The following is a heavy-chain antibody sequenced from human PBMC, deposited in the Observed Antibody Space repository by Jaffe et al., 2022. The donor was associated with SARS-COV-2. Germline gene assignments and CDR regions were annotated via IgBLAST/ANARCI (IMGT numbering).Heavy chain of an antibody. V-gene: IGHV4-39*01. J-gene: IGHJ5*02. Sequence: QLQLQESGPGLVKPSETLSLTCTVSGGSISSSSYYWGWIRQPPGKGLEWIGSIYYSGSTYYNPSLKSRVTISVDTSKNQFSLKLSSVTAADTAVYYCARGVILASYDSTSDWFDPWGQGTLVTVSS. CDR3: ARGVILASYDSTSDWFDP. CDR1: GGSISSSSYY. D-gene: IGHD3-22*01. CDR2: IYYSGST.